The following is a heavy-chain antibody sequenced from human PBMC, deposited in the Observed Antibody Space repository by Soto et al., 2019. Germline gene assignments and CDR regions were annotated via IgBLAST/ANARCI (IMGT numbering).Heavy chain of an antibody. D-gene: IGHD3-10*01. Sequence: EVQLVESGGGLIQPGGSLRLSCAVSGFTVSNNYMSWVRQAPGKGLEGVSVIYSGGYTAYGDSVKGRFTISRDNSKNTLYLKMKLRRAGDPAVCLCESIPGGGGYWGQGTLVTVSS. CDR2: IYSGGYT. CDR1: GFTVSNNY. V-gene: IGHV3-53*01. J-gene: IGHJ4*02. CDR3: ESIPGGGGY.